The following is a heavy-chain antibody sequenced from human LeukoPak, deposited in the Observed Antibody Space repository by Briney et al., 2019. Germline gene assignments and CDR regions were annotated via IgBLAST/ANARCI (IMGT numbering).Heavy chain of an antibody. J-gene: IGHJ4*02. D-gene: IGHD2-21*02. Sequence: GGSLRLSCAASGFTFSSYAMSWVRQAPGKGLEWVSAISGSGGSTYYADSVKGRFTISRDNSKNTLYLQMNSLRAEDTAVYYCARDAAYCGGDCYSGGYWGQGTLVTVSS. CDR3: ARDAAYCGGDCYSGGY. CDR2: ISGSGGST. V-gene: IGHV3-23*01. CDR1: GFTFSSYA.